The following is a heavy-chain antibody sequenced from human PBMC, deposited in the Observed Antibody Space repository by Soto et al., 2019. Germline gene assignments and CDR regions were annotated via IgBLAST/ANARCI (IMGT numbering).Heavy chain of an antibody. V-gene: IGHV4-4*07. CDR3: ARGQRFSDWFDP. J-gene: IGHJ5*02. Sequence: SETLSLTCSVSGGTISGYYWTWIRQPAGKGLEWIGRIYSSGNTKYNPSLQSRVTMPLDTSNNQFSLRLTSVTAADTAVYYCARGQRFSDWFDPWGQGTLVTVSS. D-gene: IGHD3-3*01. CDR2: IYSSGNT. CDR1: GGTISGYY.